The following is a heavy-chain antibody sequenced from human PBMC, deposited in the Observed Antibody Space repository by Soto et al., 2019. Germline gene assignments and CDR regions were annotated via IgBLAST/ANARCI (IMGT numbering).Heavy chain of an antibody. D-gene: IGHD2-2*01. Sequence: KTSETLSLTCAVYGGSFSGYYWSWIRQPPGKGLEWIGEINHSGSTNYNPSLKSRVTISVDTSKNQFSLKLSSVTAADTAVYYCAGVVPAAIGYYYYGMDVWGQGTTVTVSS. CDR1: GGSFSGYY. CDR3: AGVVPAAIGYYYYGMDV. J-gene: IGHJ6*02. CDR2: INHSGST. V-gene: IGHV4-34*01.